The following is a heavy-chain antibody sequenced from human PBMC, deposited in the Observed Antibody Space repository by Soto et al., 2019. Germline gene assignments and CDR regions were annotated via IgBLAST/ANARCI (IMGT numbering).Heavy chain of an antibody. CDR3: ASAPPNDTGDHDAFDL. CDR1: GGTFSRHA. Sequence: QVQLVQSGTEVKKPGSSVKVSCKASGGTFSRHAVSWVRQAPGQGLEWMGAIIPIVDATNDAQKFQDRVTIPADESTTTVYMELRSLRSEDTAVYFCASAPPNDTGDHDAFDLWGQGTMVIVSS. V-gene: IGHV1-69*12. CDR2: IIPIVDAT. J-gene: IGHJ3*01. D-gene: IGHD2-21*02.